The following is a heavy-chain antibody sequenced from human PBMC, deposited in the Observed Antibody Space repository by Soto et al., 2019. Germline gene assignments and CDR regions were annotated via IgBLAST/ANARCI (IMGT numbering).Heavy chain of an antibody. Sequence: PSETLSLTCTVDGGSFTGYFWTWIRQPPGKGLEWIGEVDHNGVTNYNPSLKSRVTISLDASKKQFSLKLSSVTAADTAVYYCARREGYFDYWGQGTLVTVSS. V-gene: IGHV4-34*01. CDR2: VDHNGVT. CDR1: GGSFTGYF. J-gene: IGHJ4*02. CDR3: ARREGYFDY.